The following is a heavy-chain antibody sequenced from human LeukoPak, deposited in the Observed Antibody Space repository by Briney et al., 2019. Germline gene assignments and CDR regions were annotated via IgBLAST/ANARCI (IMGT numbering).Heavy chain of an antibody. Sequence: PSETLSLTCTVSGGSISSYYWSWIRQPPGKGLEWIGYIYYSGSTNYNPSLKSRVTISVDTSKNQFSLKLSSVTAADTAAYYCASELSGSRPLDYWGQGTLVTVSS. CDR3: ASELSGSRPLDY. CDR2: IYYSGST. CDR1: GGSISSYY. V-gene: IGHV4-59*08. J-gene: IGHJ4*02. D-gene: IGHD1-26*01.